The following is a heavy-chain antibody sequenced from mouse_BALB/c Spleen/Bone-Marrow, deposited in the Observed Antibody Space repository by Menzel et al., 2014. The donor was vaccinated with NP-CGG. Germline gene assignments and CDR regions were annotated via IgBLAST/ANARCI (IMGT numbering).Heavy chain of an antibody. CDR2: ISDGGSYT. CDR1: GFTFSDYY. Sequence: DVKLVESGGGLVKPGGSLKLSCAASGFTFSDYYMYWVRQTPEKRLEWVATISDGGSYTYYPDSMKGRFTISRDNAKNNLYLQMSSLKSEDTAMYYCAREMAMDYWGQGTSVTVSS. V-gene: IGHV5-4*02. J-gene: IGHJ4*01. CDR3: AREMAMDY.